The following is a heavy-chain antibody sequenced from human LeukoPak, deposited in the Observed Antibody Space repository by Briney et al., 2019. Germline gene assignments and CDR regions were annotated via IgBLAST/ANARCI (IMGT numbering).Heavy chain of an antibody. V-gene: IGHV3-23*01. D-gene: IGHD2-15*01. CDR3: AKRCGGSCYYYYMDV. J-gene: IGHJ6*03. CDR2: ISGSGSST. Sequence: GGSLRLSCAASGFTFSSYAMNWVRQAPGKGLEWVSTISGSGSSTYYADSVKGRFTISRDNSKNTLYLQMNSLRAEDTAVYYCAKRCGGSCYYYYMDVWGKGTTVTVSS. CDR1: GFTFSSYA.